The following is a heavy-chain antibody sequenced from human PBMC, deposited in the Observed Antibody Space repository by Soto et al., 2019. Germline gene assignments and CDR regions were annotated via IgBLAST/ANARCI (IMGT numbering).Heavy chain of an antibody. D-gene: IGHD3-22*01. Sequence: SETLSLTCTVSGGSISSFYWSWIRQSPGKGLEWIGYVYNSGSTDYNPSLLSRVTLSIDTSKNQFSLRLTSVTAADTAVYYCATASSSGSSGELDYWGQGTMVPVSS. CDR3: ATASSSGSSGELDY. CDR2: VYNSGST. J-gene: IGHJ4*02. V-gene: IGHV4-59*01. CDR1: GGSISSFY.